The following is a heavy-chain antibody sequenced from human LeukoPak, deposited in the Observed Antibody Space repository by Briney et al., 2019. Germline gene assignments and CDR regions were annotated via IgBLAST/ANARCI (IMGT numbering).Heavy chain of an antibody. Sequence: SETLSLTCAVSGGSFSGYYWTWIRQPPGKGLEWIGEINHSGSANYNPSLMSRVTISLDTSKNQFSLKLSSVTAADTAVYYCARVLSVGYYYDSSGPTRDYWGQGTLVTVSS. CDR1: GGSFSGYY. D-gene: IGHD3-22*01. CDR3: ARVLSVGYYYDSSGPTRDY. J-gene: IGHJ4*02. V-gene: IGHV4-34*01. CDR2: INHSGSA.